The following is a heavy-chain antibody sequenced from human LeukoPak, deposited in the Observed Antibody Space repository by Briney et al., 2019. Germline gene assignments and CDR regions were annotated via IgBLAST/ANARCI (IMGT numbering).Heavy chain of an antibody. CDR1: GGSFSGYN. V-gene: IGHV4-34*01. Sequence: SETLSLTCAVYGGSFSGYNWSWIRQPPRKGLEWIGEINQSGSTNYNPSLKSRVTISADTSKNQFSLKLSSVTAADTAAYYCATSGSYRDYWGQGTLVTVSS. D-gene: IGHD1-26*01. J-gene: IGHJ4*02. CDR2: INQSGST. CDR3: ATSGSYRDY.